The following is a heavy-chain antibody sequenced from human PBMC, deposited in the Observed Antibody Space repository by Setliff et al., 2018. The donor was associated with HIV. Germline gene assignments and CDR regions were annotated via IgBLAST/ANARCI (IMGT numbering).Heavy chain of an antibody. J-gene: IGHJ4*02. CDR1: RYTYSNYD. CDR2: MNPISDHR. D-gene: IGHD3-9*01. CDR3: ASGCLSGGSVPCRNFEF. V-gene: IGHV1-8*02. Sequence: ASVKVSCKASRYTYSNYDVNWVRQATGQGLEWMAWMNPISDHRGYAQKFQGRLTMTKDTSTSTVYMELSSLKSDDTAVYYCASGCLSGGSVPCRNFEFWGQGTLVTVSS.